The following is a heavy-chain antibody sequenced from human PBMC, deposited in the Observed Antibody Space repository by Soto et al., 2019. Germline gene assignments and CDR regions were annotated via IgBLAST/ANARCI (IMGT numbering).Heavy chain of an antibody. J-gene: IGHJ4*02. CDR3: ARDHKPTDMTTVEGGFGY. Sequence: GASVKVSCKASGYTFTSYYMHWVRHAPGQGLEWMGIINPSGGSTSYAQKFQGRVTMTRDTSTSTVYMELSSLRSEDTAVYYCARDHKPTDMTTVEGGFGYWGQGTLVTVSS. CDR2: INPSGGST. D-gene: IGHD4-17*01. CDR1: GYTFTSYY. V-gene: IGHV1-46*01.